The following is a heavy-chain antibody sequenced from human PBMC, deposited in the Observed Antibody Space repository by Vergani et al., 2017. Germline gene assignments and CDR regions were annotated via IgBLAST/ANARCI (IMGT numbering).Heavy chain of an antibody. CDR3: ARVFGHKGNLGTQGRGWFDP. Sequence: QVQLVQSGAEVKKPGSSVKVSCKASGGTFSSYAISWVRQAPGQGLEWMGGIIPIFGTANYAQKFQGRVTITADESTSTAYMGLSSLRSEDTAVYYCARVFGHKGNLGTQGRGWFDPWGQGTLVTVSS. D-gene: IGHD3-16*01. CDR1: GGTFSSYA. V-gene: IGHV1-69*01. CDR2: IIPIFGTA. J-gene: IGHJ5*02.